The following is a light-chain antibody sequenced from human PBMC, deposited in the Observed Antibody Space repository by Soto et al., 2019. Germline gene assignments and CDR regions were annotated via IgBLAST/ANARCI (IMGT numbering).Light chain of an antibody. CDR1: SSDVGGYNY. Sequence: QSVLTQPASVSGSPGQSITISCTGTSSDVGGYNYVSWYQQHPGKAPKPMIYDVSNRPSGVSNRFSGSKSGNTASLTISGLQAEDEADYYCSSYTSSSTLLDVFGTGTKVTVL. J-gene: IGLJ1*01. CDR3: SSYTSSSTLLDV. CDR2: DVS. V-gene: IGLV2-14*01.